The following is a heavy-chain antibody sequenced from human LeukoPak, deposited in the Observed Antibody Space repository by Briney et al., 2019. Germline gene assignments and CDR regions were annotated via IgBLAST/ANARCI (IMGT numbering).Heavy chain of an antibody. CDR3: ARTLSVCSGGSCSVWFDP. J-gene: IGHJ5*02. D-gene: IGHD2-15*01. Sequence: PSETLSLTCTVSGGSISSYYWSWIRQPPGKGLEWIGYIYYSGNTNYNPSLKSRVTISVDTSENQFSLKLNSVTAADTAVYYCARTLSVCSGGSCSVWFDPWGQGTLVTASS. CDR2: IYYSGNT. V-gene: IGHV4-59*01. CDR1: GGSISSYY.